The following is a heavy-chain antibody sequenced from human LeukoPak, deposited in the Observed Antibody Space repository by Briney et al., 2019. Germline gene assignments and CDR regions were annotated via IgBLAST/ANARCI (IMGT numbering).Heavy chain of an antibody. CDR3: ARVGVTRVRGVPALDY. Sequence: ASVKVSCKASGYTFTGYYMHWVRQAPGQGLEWMGWINPNSGGTNYAQKFQGRVTMTRDTSISTAYMELSRLRSDDTAVYYCARVGVTRVRGVPALDYGGQGPRVTVSS. V-gene: IGHV1-2*02. D-gene: IGHD3-10*01. CDR2: INPNSGGT. J-gene: IGHJ4*02. CDR1: GYTFTGYY.